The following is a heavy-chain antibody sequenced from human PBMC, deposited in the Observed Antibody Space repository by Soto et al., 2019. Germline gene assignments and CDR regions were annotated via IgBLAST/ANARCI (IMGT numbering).Heavy chain of an antibody. D-gene: IGHD6-19*01. CDR1: GYTFTSYT. Sequence: ASVKVSCKASGYTFTSYTMHWVRQAPGQRLEWMGWINAGNGNTKYSQKFQGRVTITRDTSATTAYMELSSLRSEDTAVYYCARVFGSGWYVGSFGYWGQGTLVTVSS. CDR2: INAGNGNT. J-gene: IGHJ4*02. CDR3: ARVFGSGWYVGSFGY. V-gene: IGHV1-3*01.